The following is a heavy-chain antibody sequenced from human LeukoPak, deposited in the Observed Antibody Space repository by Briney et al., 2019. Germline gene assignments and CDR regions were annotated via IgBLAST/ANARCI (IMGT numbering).Heavy chain of an antibody. D-gene: IGHD3-22*01. CDR1: GFSFSSSG. CDR3: VKDQSNYDSGGYRYFAY. V-gene: IGHV3-30*02. J-gene: IGHJ4*02. CDR2: LRYDGSTK. Sequence: PGGSLRLSCAASGFSFSSSGMHWVRQAPGKGLEWVAFLRYDGSTKYYADSVKGRFTISRDNSKNTLYLQMDSLRAEDTAVYYCVKDQSNYDSGGYRYFAYWGQGTLVTVSS.